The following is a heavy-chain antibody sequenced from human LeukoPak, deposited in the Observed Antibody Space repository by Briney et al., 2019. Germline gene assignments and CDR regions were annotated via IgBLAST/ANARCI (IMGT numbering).Heavy chain of an antibody. D-gene: IGHD5-12*01. J-gene: IGHJ4*02. CDR1: GFTFSSYD. CDR2: IGTAGEI. V-gene: IGHV3-13*01. CDR3: AKFGGYDMCY. Sequence: PGGSLRLSCAASGFTFSSYDMHWVRQATGKGLEWVSGIGTAGEIYYPGSVKGRFTISRENAKNSLYLQMNSLRAGDTAVYYCAKFGGYDMCYWGQGTLVTVSS.